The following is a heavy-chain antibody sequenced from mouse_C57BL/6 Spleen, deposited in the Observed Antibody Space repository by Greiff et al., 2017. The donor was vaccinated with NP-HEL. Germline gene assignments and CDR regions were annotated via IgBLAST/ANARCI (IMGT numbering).Heavy chain of an antibody. V-gene: IGHV1-53*01. J-gene: IGHJ2*01. CDR1: GYTFTSYW. Sequence: VQLQQPGTELVKPGASVKLSCKASGYTFTSYWMHWVKQRPGQGLEWIGNINPSNGGTNYNEKFKSKATLTVDKSSSTAYMQLSSLTSEDSAVYYCARRAIYYYGSSPHFDYWGQGTTLTVSS. CDR2: INPSNGGT. D-gene: IGHD1-1*01. CDR3: ARRAIYYYGSSPHFDY.